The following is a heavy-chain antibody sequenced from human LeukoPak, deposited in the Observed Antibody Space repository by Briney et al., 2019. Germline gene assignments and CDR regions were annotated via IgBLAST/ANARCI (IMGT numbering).Heavy chain of an antibody. CDR2: ITASGAST. J-gene: IGHJ5*01. Sequence: GGSLRLSCAASGFTFDNYAMTWVRQAPGKRLEWVSSITASGASTYYADSVKGRFTISRDNSKNTLYLQMNSLRAEDTAVYHCAGGSTGHNYAFDCWGQGTLLTVSS. V-gene: IGHV3-23*01. CDR1: GFTFDNYA. CDR3: AGGSTGHNYAFDC. D-gene: IGHD5-18*01.